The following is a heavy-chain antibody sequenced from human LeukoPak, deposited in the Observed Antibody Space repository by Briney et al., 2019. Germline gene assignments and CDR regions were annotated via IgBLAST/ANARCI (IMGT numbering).Heavy chain of an antibody. D-gene: IGHD4-11*01. CDR1: GFSLTTYW. CDR2: IYPGDSDT. J-gene: IGHJ6*03. CDR3: ARYSLLPSSTVTTNYYYMDV. Sequence: GESLKISCKGSGFSLTTYWIAWVRQMPGKGLELMGIIYPGDSDTRYSPSLQGQVTISADKSINTAYLQWSSLNASDTAMYYCARYSLLPSSTVTTNYYYMDVWAQGPRSPSP. V-gene: IGHV5-51*01.